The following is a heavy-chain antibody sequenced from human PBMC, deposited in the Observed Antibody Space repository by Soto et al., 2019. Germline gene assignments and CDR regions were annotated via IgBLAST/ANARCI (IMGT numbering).Heavy chain of an antibody. CDR2: ILPISGAA. CDR3: ARGGGKYYGSGNYAFDY. CDR1: GVTFSNYR. D-gene: IGHD3-10*01. V-gene: IGHV1-69*01. Sequence: QVQLVQSGAEVQKPGSSVKVSCKLFGVTFSNYRISWVRQAPGQGLEWMGGILPISGAANYAQKFQGRVTITSDESTSTAYMELSSLGSEDTAVYYCARGGGKYYGSGNYAFDYWGQGTLVTVSS. J-gene: IGHJ4*02.